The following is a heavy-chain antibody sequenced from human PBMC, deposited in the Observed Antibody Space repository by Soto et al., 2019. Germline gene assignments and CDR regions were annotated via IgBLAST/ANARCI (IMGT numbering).Heavy chain of an antibody. Sequence: QVQLVESGGGVVQPGRSLRLSCGASGFTFSSYAMHWVRQAPGKGLEWVAVISYDGSNKYYADYVKGRFTISRDNSKNTLNLQMNSLRAEDTAVYYCAREAYDFSSNWFDHWGQGTLVTVSS. CDR1: GFTFSSYA. J-gene: IGHJ5*02. CDR3: AREAYDFSSNWFDH. D-gene: IGHD3-3*01. V-gene: IGHV3-30-3*01. CDR2: ISYDGSNK.